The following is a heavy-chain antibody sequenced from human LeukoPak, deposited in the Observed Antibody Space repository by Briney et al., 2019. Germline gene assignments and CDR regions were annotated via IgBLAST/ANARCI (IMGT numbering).Heavy chain of an antibody. V-gene: IGHV1-46*01. CDR1: GYTFTSYY. J-gene: IGHJ4*02. CDR2: INPSGGST. CDR3: ATDHYYDSSGYY. Sequence: GASVKVSCKASGYTFTSYYMHWVRQAPGQGLEWMGIINPSGGSTSYAQKFQGRVTMTEDTSTDTAYMELSSLRSEDTAVYYCATDHYYDSSGYYWGQGTLVTVSS. D-gene: IGHD3-22*01.